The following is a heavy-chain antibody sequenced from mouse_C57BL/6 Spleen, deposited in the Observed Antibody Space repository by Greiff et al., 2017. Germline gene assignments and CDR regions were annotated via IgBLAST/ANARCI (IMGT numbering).Heavy chain of an antibody. CDR1: GYSFTGYY. CDR2: INPSTGGT. V-gene: IGHV1-42*01. CDR3: AIYYYGSSYFDN. Sequence: EVQLQQSGPELVKPGASVKISCKASGYSFTGYYMNWVKQSPEKSLEWIGEINPSTGGTTYNQKFKAKATLTVDKSSSTAYMQLKSLTSEDSAVYYCAIYYYGSSYFDNWGQGTTLTAAS. D-gene: IGHD1-1*01. J-gene: IGHJ2*01.